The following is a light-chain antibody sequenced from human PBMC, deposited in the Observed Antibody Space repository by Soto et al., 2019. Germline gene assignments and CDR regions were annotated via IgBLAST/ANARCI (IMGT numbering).Light chain of an antibody. CDR3: QQYGSSHTWT. J-gene: IGKJ1*01. Sequence: EIVLTQSPATLSLSPGDRVTLSCRASQSVSNYLSWYQQKPGQAPRLLIYEASKRATGIPARFSGSGSGTDFTLTISRLEPEDFAVYYCQQYGSSHTWTFGQGTKVDI. CDR1: QSVSNY. V-gene: IGKV3-20*01. CDR2: EAS.